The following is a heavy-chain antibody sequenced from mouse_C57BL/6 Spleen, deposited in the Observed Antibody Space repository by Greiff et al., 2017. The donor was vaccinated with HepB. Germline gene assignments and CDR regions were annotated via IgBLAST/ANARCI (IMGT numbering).Heavy chain of an antibody. CDR2: IHPNSGST. J-gene: IGHJ3*01. V-gene: IGHV1-64*01. CDR1: GYTFTSYW. D-gene: IGHD2-3*01. CDR3: ARGDGYYDWFAY. Sequence: QVQLQQSGAELVKPGASVKLSCKASGYTFTSYWMHWVKQRPGQGLEWIGMIHPNSGSTNYNEKFKSKATLTVDKSSSTAYMQLSSLTSEDSAVYYCARGDGYYDWFAYWGQGTLVTVSA.